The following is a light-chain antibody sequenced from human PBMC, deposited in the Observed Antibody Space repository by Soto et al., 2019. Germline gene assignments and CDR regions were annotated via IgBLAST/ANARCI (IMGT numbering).Light chain of an antibody. V-gene: IGLV2-14*01. CDR1: SGDIGDYNF. CDR3: GSYSSSTVHV. Sequence: QSALTQPASVSGSPGQSVTISCTGPSGDIGDYNFISWYQHYPGKAPKLMVYDVSNRPSGVSYRFSGSKSGNTASLTISGLLADDEADYFCGSYSSSTVHVFGSGTKVTVL. J-gene: IGLJ1*01. CDR2: DVS.